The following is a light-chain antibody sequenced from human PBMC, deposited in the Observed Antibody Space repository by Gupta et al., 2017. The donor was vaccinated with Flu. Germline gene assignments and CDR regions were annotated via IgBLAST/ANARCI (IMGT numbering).Light chain of an antibody. CDR3: QVWDGVTDRYV. V-gene: IGLV3-21*02. CDR2: DDT. Sequence: YVVTQPPSVSVAPGQTARITCGANNIGSKGVHWYQQKPGQAPVLVVYDDTVRPSGIPERFSASNSGNTATLTISRVEAGDEADYHCQVWDGVTDRYVFGTGTKVTVL. CDR1: NIGSKG. J-gene: IGLJ1*01.